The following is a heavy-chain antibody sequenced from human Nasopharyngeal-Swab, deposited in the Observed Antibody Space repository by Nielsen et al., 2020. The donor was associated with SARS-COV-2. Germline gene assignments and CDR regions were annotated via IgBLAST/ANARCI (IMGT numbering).Heavy chain of an antibody. CDR3: ARQPPTGSGRGGVDV. Sequence: VRQMPGKGLEWMGRIDPSDSYTNYSPSFQGQVTISADKSISTAYLQWSSLKASDTAMYYCARQPPTGSGRGGVDVWGQGTTVTVSS. V-gene: IGHV5-10-1*04. CDR2: IDPSDSYT. J-gene: IGHJ6*02. D-gene: IGHD3-10*01.